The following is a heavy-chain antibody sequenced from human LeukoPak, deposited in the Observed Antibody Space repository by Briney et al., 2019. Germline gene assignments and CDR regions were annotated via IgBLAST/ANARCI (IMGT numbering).Heavy chain of an antibody. CDR1: GGSISDYF. J-gene: IGHJ2*01. CDR3: ARDPRGSSPGYFDL. V-gene: IGHV4-4*07. CDR2: FYNSGRT. D-gene: IGHD2-8*02. Sequence: PSETLSLTCTVSGGSISDYFWSWIRQPAGKGLEWIGRFYNSGRTNYNPSLKSRVIMSVDTSKNRFSLILSSVTAADTAVYYCARDPRGSSPGYFDLWGRGTLVTVSS.